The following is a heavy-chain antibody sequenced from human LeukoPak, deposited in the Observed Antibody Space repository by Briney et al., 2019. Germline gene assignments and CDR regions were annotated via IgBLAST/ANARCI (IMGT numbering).Heavy chain of an antibody. J-gene: IGHJ5*02. Sequence: PGGSLRLSCAASGFTFSSYGMHWVRQAPGKGLEWVAVIWYDGSNKYYADFVKGRFTISRDNSKNTLYLQMNSLRAEDTAVYYCARDSPDYYDSSGYSINWFDPWGQGTLVTVSS. CDR1: GFTFSSYG. D-gene: IGHD3-22*01. CDR3: ARDSPDYYDSSGYSINWFDP. CDR2: IWYDGSNK. V-gene: IGHV3-33*01.